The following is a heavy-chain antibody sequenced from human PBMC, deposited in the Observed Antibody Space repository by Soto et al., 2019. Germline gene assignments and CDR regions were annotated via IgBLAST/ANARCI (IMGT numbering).Heavy chain of an antibody. D-gene: IGHD3-3*01. CDR1: GFTFSSYA. CDR3: AKEHKSKRITIFGVAYIDY. Sequence: GGSLRLSCAASGFTFSSYAMSWVRQAPGKGLEWVSAISGSGGSTYYADSVKGRFTISRDNSTNTLYLQMNSLRAEDTAVYYSAKEHKSKRITIFGVAYIDYWGQGTLVTVSS. CDR2: ISGSGGST. V-gene: IGHV3-23*01. J-gene: IGHJ4*02.